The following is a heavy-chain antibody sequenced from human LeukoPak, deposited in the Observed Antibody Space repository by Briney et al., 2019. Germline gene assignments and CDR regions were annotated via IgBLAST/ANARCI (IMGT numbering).Heavy chain of an antibody. CDR2: ISGSGRST. Sequence: GGSLRLSCAASGFTFSSYAMTWVRQAPGKGLEWVSTISGSGRSTYYADSVKGRFTISRDNSKNTLYLQMNSLRAEDTALYYCARDYFGSPSALDYWGQGTLVTVSS. D-gene: IGHD1-26*01. V-gene: IGHV3-23*01. CDR3: ARDYFGSPSALDY. J-gene: IGHJ4*02. CDR1: GFTFSSYA.